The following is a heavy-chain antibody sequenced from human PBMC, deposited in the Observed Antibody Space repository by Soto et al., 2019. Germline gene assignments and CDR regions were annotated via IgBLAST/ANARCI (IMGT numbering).Heavy chain of an antibody. CDR1: EYSFANYW. D-gene: IGHD2-15*01. CDR2: IYPTDSDS. CDR3: ARSYCSGGACYSGKYYYYFAMDV. Sequence: ESLKISCKGSEYSFANYWIGWVRQTPGKGLEWMGSIYPTDSDSKYSPSFQGQVTISADKSISTAYLQWSSLKASDTAMYYCARSYCSGGACYSGKYYYYFAMDVWGQGTTVTVSS. V-gene: IGHV5-51*01. J-gene: IGHJ6*02.